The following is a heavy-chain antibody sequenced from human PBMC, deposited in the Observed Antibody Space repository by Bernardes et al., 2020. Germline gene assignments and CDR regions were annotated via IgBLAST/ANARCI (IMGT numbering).Heavy chain of an antibody. Sequence: GGSLRLSCAASGFTFSSYSMNWVRQAPGKGLEWVSSISSSSYIYYADSVKGRFTISRDNAKNSLYLQMNSLRAEDTAVYYCARGPLYYYDSSGYYQDAFDIWGQGTMVTVSS. D-gene: IGHD3-22*01. CDR2: ISSSSYI. V-gene: IGHV3-21*01. CDR3: ARGPLYYYDSSGYYQDAFDI. J-gene: IGHJ3*02. CDR1: GFTFSSYS.